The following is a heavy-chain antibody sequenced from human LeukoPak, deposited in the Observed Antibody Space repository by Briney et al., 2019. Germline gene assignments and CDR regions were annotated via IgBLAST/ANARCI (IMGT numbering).Heavy chain of an antibody. CDR2: ISGSGSHI. CDR3: ARGIVVGATAGEGFDI. V-gene: IGHV3-21*01. D-gene: IGHD1-26*01. Sequence: GGSLRLSCAASGFTFSTYSMNWVRQAPGKGLEWVSSISGSGSHIYYADSVKGRFTISRDNDKNSLYLQMNSLRAEDTAVYYCARGIVVGATAGEGFDIWGQGTMVTVSS. CDR1: GFTFSTYS. J-gene: IGHJ3*02.